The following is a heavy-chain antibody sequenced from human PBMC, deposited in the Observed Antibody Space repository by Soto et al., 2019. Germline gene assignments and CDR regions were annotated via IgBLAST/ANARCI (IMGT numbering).Heavy chain of an antibody. CDR3: ARDRKYSKYCSNDCGHFFDY. V-gene: IGHV1-18*04. J-gene: IGHJ4*02. CDR2: ISGYNGNT. CDR1: GYTFTSFG. Sequence: QVQLVQSGPEVKKPGASVKVSCKASGYTFTSFGISWVRQAPGQGLEWVAWISGYNGNTDSAQKFQGRVTVTTDTSTSTAYMELRNLRSDDTAVSYCARDRKYSKYCSNDCGHFFDYWGPGTLVTVS. D-gene: IGHD2-8*01.